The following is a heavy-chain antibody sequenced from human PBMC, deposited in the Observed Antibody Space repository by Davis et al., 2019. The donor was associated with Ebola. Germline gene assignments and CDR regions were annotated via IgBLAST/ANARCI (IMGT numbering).Heavy chain of an antibody. CDR2: MRGSGGST. D-gene: IGHD5-24*01. Sequence: AGSLTLSCAASGFTFSSYAMSWVRQAPGEGLEWVAAMRGSGGSTYYADSVKGRFTISRDNSKNTLYLQMNSLRAEDTAVYYCAKGGPGYNYGGAFDIWGQGTMVTVSS. J-gene: IGHJ3*02. CDR3: AKGGPGYNYGGAFDI. V-gene: IGHV3-23*01. CDR1: GFTFSSYA.